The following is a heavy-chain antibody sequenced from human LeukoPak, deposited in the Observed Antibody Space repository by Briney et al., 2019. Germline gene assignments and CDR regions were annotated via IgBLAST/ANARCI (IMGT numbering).Heavy chain of an antibody. CDR3: ARDRSTYYYDSSGYYFDY. CDR1: GGSISSSSYY. CDR2: IYYIGST. J-gene: IGHJ4*02. D-gene: IGHD3-22*01. V-gene: IGHV4-39*07. Sequence: SETLSLTCTVSGGSISSSSYYWGWIRQPPGKGLEWIGSIYYIGSTYYTPSLKSRVTISVDTSKNQCSLKLSSVTAADTAVYYCARDRSTYYYDSSGYYFDYWGPGTLVTVSS.